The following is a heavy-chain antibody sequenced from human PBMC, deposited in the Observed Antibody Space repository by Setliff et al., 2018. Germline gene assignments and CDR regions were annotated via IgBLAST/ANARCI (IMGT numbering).Heavy chain of an antibody. CDR2: ISYDGSNK. CDR3: ARTTGYRLEGDFDY. CDR1: GFTFSSYA. J-gene: IGHJ4*02. V-gene: IGHV3-30-3*01. Sequence: SCAASGFTFSSYAMHWVRQAPGKGLEWVAVISYDGSNKYYADSVKGRFTISRDNSKNTLYLQMNSLRAEDTAIYYCARTTGYRLEGDFDYWGQGTLVTVSS. D-gene: IGHD3-16*01.